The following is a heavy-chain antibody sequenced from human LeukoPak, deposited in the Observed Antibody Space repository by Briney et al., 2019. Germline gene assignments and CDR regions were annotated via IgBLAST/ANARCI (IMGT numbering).Heavy chain of an antibody. CDR1: GYTFTGYY. J-gene: IGHJ4*02. CDR2: INPNSGGT. D-gene: IGHD6-13*01. V-gene: IGHV1-2*06. CDR3: ARDRQLVQALDY. Sequence: GASVKVSCTASGYTFTGYYMHWVRQAPGQGLEWMGRINPNSGGTNYAQKFQGRVTMTRDTSISTAYMELSRLRSDDTAVYYCARDRQLVQALDYWGQGTLVTVSS.